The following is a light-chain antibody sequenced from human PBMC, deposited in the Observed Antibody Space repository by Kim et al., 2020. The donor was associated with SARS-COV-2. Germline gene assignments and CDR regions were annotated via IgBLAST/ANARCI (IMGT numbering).Light chain of an antibody. CDR2: DTS. V-gene: IGKV3-11*01. Sequence: STGERATLSCRASQSVSNYLAWYQQKPGQAPRLLIYDTSNRATGTPARFSGSGSGTDFTLTISSLEPEDFAVYYCQQRSNWPTWTFGQGTKVDIK. J-gene: IGKJ1*01. CDR3: QQRSNWPTWT. CDR1: QSVSNY.